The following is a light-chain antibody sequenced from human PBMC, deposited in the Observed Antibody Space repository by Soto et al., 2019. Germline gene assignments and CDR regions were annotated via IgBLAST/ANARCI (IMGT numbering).Light chain of an antibody. J-gene: IGKJ4*02. CDR1: DSHLHTNALNY. V-gene: IGKV2-28*01. CDR2: LGS. CDR3: MQPLQLPVT. Sequence: RTQTPLASPVTLGKRPSLACRYGDSHLHTNALNYLDWYLQKPGQPPQLLSYLGSIRASGVHARCSGSGAGTDCTLRSSRVEPEDMGVYYCMQPLQLPVTCGRGTRVE.